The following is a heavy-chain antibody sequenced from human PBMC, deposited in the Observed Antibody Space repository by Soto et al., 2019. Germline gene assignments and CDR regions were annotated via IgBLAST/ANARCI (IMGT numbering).Heavy chain of an antibody. V-gene: IGHV4-59*01. CDR1: GDSISSYY. CDR2: LYYGRSA. CDR3: ALRSMAVGPES. J-gene: IGHJ5*02. Sequence: QVQLQESGPGLVKPSETLSLTCAVSGDSISSYYCMWIRQPPGKGLESIGYLYYGRSANYNPSLRSRVTLSVETSTNQCSLTLSSMTAADTAVYYCALRSMAVGPESWGQGTLVTVSS. D-gene: IGHD3-3*02.